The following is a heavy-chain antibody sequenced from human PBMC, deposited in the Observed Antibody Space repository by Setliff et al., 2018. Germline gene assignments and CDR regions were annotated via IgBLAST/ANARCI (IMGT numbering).Heavy chain of an antibody. Sequence: GSLRLSCAASGFTFSSYEMNWVRQAPGKGLEWVSYISSSGSTIYYADSVKGRFTISRDNAKNSLYLQMNSLRAEDTAVYYCARAAPGRYAFDIWGQGTMVTVSS. CDR3: ARAAPGRYAFDI. D-gene: IGHD1-26*01. V-gene: IGHV3-48*03. CDR1: GFTFSSYE. CDR2: ISSSGSTI. J-gene: IGHJ3*02.